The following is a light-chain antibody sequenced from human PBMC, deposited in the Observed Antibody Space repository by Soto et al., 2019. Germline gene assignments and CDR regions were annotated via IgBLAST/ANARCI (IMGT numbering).Light chain of an antibody. V-gene: IGKV1-33*01. CDR2: DAS. CDR3: QQYDNLPIT. J-gene: IGKJ5*01. CDR1: QDISNY. Sequence: DIQMTQSPSSLSASVGDRVTITCQASQDISNYLNWYQQKPGKAPKLLIYDASNLETGVPSRFSGSGSETDFTFTIKSLQTEDIATFYCQQYDNLPITFGQGTRLEIK.